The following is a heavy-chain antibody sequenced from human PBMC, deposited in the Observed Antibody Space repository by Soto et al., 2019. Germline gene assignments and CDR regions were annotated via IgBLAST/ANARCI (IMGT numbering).Heavy chain of an antibody. J-gene: IGHJ3*02. CDR3: ARDDFGVENAFDI. D-gene: IGHD3-3*01. V-gene: IGHV4-4*02. CDR2: IYHSGST. Sequence: QVQLQESGPGLVKPSGTLSLTCAVSSGSISSSNWWSWVRQPPGKGLEWIGEIYHSGSTNYNPSLKSRVTISVDKYKHQLSLKLSSVTAADTAVYYCARDDFGVENAFDIWGQGTMVTVSS. CDR1: SGSISSSNW.